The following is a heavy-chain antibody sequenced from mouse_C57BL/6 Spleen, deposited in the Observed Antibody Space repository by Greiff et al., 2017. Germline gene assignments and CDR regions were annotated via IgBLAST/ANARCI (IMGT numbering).Heavy chain of an antibody. CDR3: ARVTTVDWFAY. CDR2: ISDGGSYT. J-gene: IGHJ3*01. D-gene: IGHD1-1*01. CDR1: GFTFSSYA. Sequence: EVQVVESGGGLVKPGGSLKLSCAASGFTFSSYAMSWVRQTPEKRLEWVATISDGGSYTYYPDNVKGRFTISRDNAKNNLYLQMSHLKSEDTAMYYCARVTTVDWFAYWGQGTLVTVSA. V-gene: IGHV5-4*01.